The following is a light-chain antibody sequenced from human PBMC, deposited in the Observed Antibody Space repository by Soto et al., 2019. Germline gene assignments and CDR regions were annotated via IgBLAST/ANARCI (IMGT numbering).Light chain of an antibody. J-gene: IGKJ1*01. V-gene: IGKV3-15*01. CDR3: QQYNDWPLT. CDR2: DAA. CDR1: QSVNSN. Sequence: EIVMTQSPGTLSVSPGERATLSCRASQSVNSNLAWYQQKPGQSPRLLIYDAATRATDIPARFSGSGSGTKFTLTISSLQSEDFAVYYCQQYNDWPLTFGQGTKVDIK.